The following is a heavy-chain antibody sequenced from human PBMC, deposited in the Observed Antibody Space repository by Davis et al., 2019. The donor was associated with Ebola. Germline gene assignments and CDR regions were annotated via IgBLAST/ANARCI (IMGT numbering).Heavy chain of an antibody. CDR3: ARLQGRYCSGGSCYYYGMDV. CDR2: IYPGDSDT. CDR1: GYSFTSHW. Sequence: GESLKISCKGSGYSFTSHWIGWVRQMPGKGLEWMGIIYPGDSDTRYSPSFQGQVTISADKSISTAYLQWSSLKVSDTAMYYCARLQGRYCSGGSCYYYGMDVWGQGTTVTVSS. V-gene: IGHV5-51*01. J-gene: IGHJ6*02. D-gene: IGHD2-15*01.